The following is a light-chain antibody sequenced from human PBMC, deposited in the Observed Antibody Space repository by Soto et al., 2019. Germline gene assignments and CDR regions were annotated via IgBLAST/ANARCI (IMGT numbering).Light chain of an antibody. Sequence: EVALTQSPATLSVFPGERVTLSCRASQSVSSNLAWYQQKPGQAPSLLIYGASTRATGIPARFSGSGSGTEFTLTISSLQSEDFAVYYCQQYNNWRITVGQGTRLEI. CDR2: GAS. J-gene: IGKJ5*01. CDR3: QQYNNWRIT. V-gene: IGKV3-15*01. CDR1: QSVSSN.